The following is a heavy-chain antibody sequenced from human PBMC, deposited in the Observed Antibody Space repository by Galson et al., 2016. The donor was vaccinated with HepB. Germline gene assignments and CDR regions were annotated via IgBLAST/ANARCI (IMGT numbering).Heavy chain of an antibody. Sequence: GSLRLSCAASTFTFSDYSMNWVRQAPGKGLEWVSFISGRSSYIYYADSVEGRFTVSRDNAKNSLYLQMNSLRAEDTAVYYCARVSPVDYYYYMDVWGRGTTVTVS. V-gene: IGHV3-21*01. CDR1: TFTFSDYS. CDR3: ARVSPVDYYYYMDV. CDR2: ISGRSSYI. J-gene: IGHJ6*03.